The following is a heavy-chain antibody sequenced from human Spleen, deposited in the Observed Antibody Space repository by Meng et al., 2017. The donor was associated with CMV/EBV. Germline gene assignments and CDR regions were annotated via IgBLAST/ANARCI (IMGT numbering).Heavy chain of an antibody. Sequence: QVPLQQWGAGLLKPSETLSLTCAVYGGSFSGYYWSWIRQPPGKGLEWIGYIYYSGSTYYNPSLKSRVTISVDTSKNQFSLKLSSVTAADTAVYYCASQRWGIGWFDPWGQGTLVTVSS. D-gene: IGHD3-16*01. CDR1: GGSFSGYY. J-gene: IGHJ5*02. CDR3: ASQRWGIGWFDP. CDR2: IYYSGST. V-gene: IGHV4-34*01.